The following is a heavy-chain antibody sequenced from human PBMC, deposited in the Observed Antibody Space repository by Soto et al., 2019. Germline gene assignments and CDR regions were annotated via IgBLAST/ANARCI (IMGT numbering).Heavy chain of an antibody. V-gene: IGHV1-69*02. CDR1: GGTFSSYT. Sequence: SVKVSCKASGGTFSSYTISLVRQAPGQGLEWMGRIIPILGIANYAQKFQGRVTITADKSTSTAYMELSSLRSEDTAVYYCLVSGYGHDAFAIWXQGTMVTVSS. CDR2: IIPILGIA. D-gene: IGHD5-12*01. CDR3: LVSGYGHDAFAI. J-gene: IGHJ3*02.